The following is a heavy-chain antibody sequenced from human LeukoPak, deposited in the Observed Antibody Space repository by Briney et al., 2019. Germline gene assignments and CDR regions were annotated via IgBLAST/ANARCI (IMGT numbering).Heavy chain of an antibody. Sequence: GGSLRLSCAASGFTFSDYGMQWVRQTPGKGLECVAFIRYDGNDKYFADSVKGRFTVSRDNSKNTLYLQMNNLRAEDTAVYYCAKLGINYYYMDVWGKGTTVTISS. D-gene: IGHD7-27*01. CDR3: AKLGINYYYMDV. CDR1: GFTFSDYG. V-gene: IGHV3-30*02. CDR2: IRYDGNDK. J-gene: IGHJ6*03.